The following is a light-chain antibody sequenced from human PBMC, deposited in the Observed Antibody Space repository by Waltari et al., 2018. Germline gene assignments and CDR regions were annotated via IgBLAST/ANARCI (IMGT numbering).Light chain of an antibody. J-gene: IGKJ2*01. CDR1: QTISNW. V-gene: IGKV1-5*03. CDR3: QQYNSYPYT. CDR2: KAS. Sequence: DIQMTQSPSTLSASVGDRFTITCRASQTISNWLAWYQQKPGKAPKLLIYKASNLESGVPSRFGGSGSGTEFTLTISSLQPDDFATYYCQQYNSYPYTFGQGTKLEI.